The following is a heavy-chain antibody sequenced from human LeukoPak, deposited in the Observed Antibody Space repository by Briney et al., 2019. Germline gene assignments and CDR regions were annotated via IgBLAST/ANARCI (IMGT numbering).Heavy chain of an antibody. D-gene: IGHD5-24*01. CDR1: GFTVRNNH. CDR3: ARESTPLRGAFDP. J-gene: IGHJ5*02. V-gene: IGHV3-53*04. CDR2: IDSRDNT. Sequence: GGSLRLSCAASGFTVRNNHMSWIRQAPGKGLEWVSVIDSRDNTYHADSVKGRFTISRHTSKNTLYLQMNSLRAEDTAVYYCARESTPLRGAFDPWGPGTLVTVSS.